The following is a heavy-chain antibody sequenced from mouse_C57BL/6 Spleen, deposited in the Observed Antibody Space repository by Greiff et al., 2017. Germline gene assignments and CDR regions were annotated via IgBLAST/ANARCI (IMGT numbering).Heavy chain of an antibody. D-gene: IGHD2-5*01. CDR1: GFSLSTSGMG. J-gene: IGHJ1*03. CDR2: IYWDDDK. V-gene: IGHV8-12*01. CDR3: ARRDSNYDWYFDV. Sequence: QVTLKVSGPGILQSSQTLSLSCSFSGFSLSTSGMGVSWIRQPSGKGLEWLAHIYWDDDKRYNPSLKRGLTISKDTSRNQVFLKIISVDTADTATYYCARRDSNYDWYFDVWGTGTTVTVSS.